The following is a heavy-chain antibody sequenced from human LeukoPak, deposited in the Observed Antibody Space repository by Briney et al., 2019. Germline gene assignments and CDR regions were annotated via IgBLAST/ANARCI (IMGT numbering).Heavy chain of an antibody. CDR3: ARGGSYGPPADY. V-gene: IGHV4-59*01. CDR1: GGSISSYY. J-gene: IGHJ4*02. CDR2: IYCSGST. Sequence: SETLSLTCTVSGGSISSYYWSWIRQPPGKGLEWIGYIYCSGSTSYNPSLKSRVTISVDTSKNQFSLKLSSVTAADTAVYYCARGGSYGPPADYWGQGTLVTVSS. D-gene: IGHD5-18*01.